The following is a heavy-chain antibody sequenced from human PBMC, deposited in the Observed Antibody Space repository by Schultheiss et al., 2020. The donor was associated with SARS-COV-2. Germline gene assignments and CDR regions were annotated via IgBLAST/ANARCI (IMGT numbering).Heavy chain of an antibody. J-gene: IGHJ6*03. CDR2: ISSSSSYI. CDR1: GFTFSSYS. CDR3: ARVEGEWFGESSTSIVNSYYYMDV. D-gene: IGHD3-10*01. Sequence: SLLLSCAASGFTFSSYSMNWVRQAPGKGLEWVSSISSSSSYIYYADSVKGRFTISRDNAKNSLYLQMNSLRAEDTAVYYCARVEGEWFGESSTSIVNSYYYMDVWGKGTTVTVSS. V-gene: IGHV3-21*01.